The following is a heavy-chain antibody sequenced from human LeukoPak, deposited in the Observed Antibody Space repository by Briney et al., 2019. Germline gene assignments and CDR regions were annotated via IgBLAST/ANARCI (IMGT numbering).Heavy chain of an antibody. CDR1: GFTFTTYW. J-gene: IGHJ4*02. V-gene: IGHV3-74*01. Sequence: GGSLRLSCAASGFTFTTYWMHWVRQAPGKGLVWVSRINGDGSSTSYADPVKGRFTTSRDNAKSTLYLQVNSLRAEDTAVYYCARGWLYSYAPFDYWGQGTLVTVSS. CDR2: INGDGSST. D-gene: IGHD5-18*01. CDR3: ARGWLYSYAPFDY.